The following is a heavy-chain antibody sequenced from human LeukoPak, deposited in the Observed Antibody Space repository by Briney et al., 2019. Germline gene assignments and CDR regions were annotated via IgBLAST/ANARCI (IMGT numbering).Heavy chain of an antibody. CDR1: GFTVSSNY. J-gene: IGHJ3*02. CDR2: IYSGGST. Sequence: GGSLGLSCAASGFTVSSNYMSWVRQAPGKGLEWVSVIYSGGSTYYADSVKGRFTISRDNSKNTLYLQMNSLRAEDTAVYYCARDLLRSWAFDIWGQGTMVTVSS. D-gene: IGHD4-17*01. CDR3: ARDLLRSWAFDI. V-gene: IGHV3-66*01.